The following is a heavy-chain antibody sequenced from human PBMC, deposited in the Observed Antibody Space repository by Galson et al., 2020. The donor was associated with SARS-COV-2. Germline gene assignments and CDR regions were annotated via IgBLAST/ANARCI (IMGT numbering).Heavy chain of an antibody. CDR3: AKDITPSPHGSNFDY. J-gene: IGHJ4*02. D-gene: IGHD2-2*03. CDR1: GFTLDDYA. V-gene: IGHV3-9*01. CDR2: ISWNSGSI. Sequence: GGSLRPSCAASGFTLDDYAMHWVRHAPGKGLEWVSGISWNSGSIGYADSVKGRFTISRDNAKNSLYLQMNSLRAEDTALYYCAKDITPSPHGSNFDYWGQGTLVTVSS.